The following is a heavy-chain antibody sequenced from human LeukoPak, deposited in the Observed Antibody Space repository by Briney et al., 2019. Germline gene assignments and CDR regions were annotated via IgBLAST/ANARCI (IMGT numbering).Heavy chain of an antibody. CDR3: ARDGSGWYTHDAFDI. D-gene: IGHD6-19*01. CDR1: GYTFTSYY. V-gene: IGHV1-46*01. J-gene: IGHJ3*02. Sequence: GASVKVSCKASGYTFTSYYMHWVRQAPGQGLEWMGIINPSGGSTSYAQKFQGRVTMTRDTSTSTVYMELSSLRSEDTAVYYCARDGSGWYTHDAFDIWGQGTMATVSS. CDR2: INPSGGST.